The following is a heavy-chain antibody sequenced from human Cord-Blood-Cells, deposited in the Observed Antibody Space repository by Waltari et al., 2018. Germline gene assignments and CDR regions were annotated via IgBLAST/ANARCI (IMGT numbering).Heavy chain of an antibody. CDR1: GFTFTHYY. Sequence: HVQLVQSGAEEKKPGASVKVSCQASGFTFTHYYMHCVRHAPGPGLEWMGWINPNSGGTNYAQKFEGRVTMTRDTSISTAYMELSRRRSDGTAVYYCARTGDYVWGSYRYAFDIWGQGTMVTVSS. D-gene: IGHD3-16*02. CDR3: ARTGDYVWGSYRYAFDI. J-gene: IGHJ3*02. CDR2: INPNSGGT. V-gene: IGHV1-2*02.